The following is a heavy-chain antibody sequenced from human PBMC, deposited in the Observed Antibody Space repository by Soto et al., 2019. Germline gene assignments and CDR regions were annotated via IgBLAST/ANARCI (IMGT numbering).Heavy chain of an antibody. D-gene: IGHD6-19*01. CDR3: ARGIPVAASGGPGNLGI. CDR2: IYHNGNT. Sequence: QVQLQESGPGLVKPSQTLSLTCTVSGGSISSGDYYWSWIRQPPGKGLEWIGYIYHNGNTYYNPSLESRVTISIDTSKNQFSLNLSSVTAADTAEYYCARGIPVAASGGPGNLGIWGQGTMVTVSS. J-gene: IGHJ3*02. V-gene: IGHV4-31*03. CDR1: GGSISSGDYY.